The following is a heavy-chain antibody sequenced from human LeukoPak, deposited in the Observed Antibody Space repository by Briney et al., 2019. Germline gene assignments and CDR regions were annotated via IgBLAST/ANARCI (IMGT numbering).Heavy chain of an antibody. Sequence: SETLSLTCTVSGGSISSYYWSWIRQPAGKGLEWIGYISYSGSTNYNPSLKSRVTISKDASKNQFSLNLSSVAAADTAVYYCARERHGHPFDSWGQGTLVTVSS. J-gene: IGHJ4*02. CDR3: ARERHGHPFDS. CDR2: ISYSGST. V-gene: IGHV4-59*01. CDR1: GGSISSYY.